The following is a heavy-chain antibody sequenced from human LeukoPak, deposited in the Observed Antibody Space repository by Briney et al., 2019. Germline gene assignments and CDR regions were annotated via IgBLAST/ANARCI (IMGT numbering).Heavy chain of an antibody. Sequence: GGSLRLSCAASGFTFSSYAMNWVRQAPGKGLEWVSVISGSGDSAYYADSVKGRFTISRDNSRSTLYLQMNSLRPEDTAIYYCAREGYYGSGSPPSLYFDYWGQGTLVTVSS. CDR3: AREGYYGSGSPPSLYFDY. J-gene: IGHJ4*02. D-gene: IGHD3-10*01. CDR1: GFTFSSYA. V-gene: IGHV3-23*01. CDR2: ISGSGDSA.